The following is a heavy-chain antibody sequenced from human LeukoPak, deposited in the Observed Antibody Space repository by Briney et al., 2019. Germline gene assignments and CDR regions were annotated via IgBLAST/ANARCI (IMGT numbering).Heavy chain of an antibody. CDR2: ISRSGSTK. Sequence: PGRSLRLSCAASGFTFSDYNMRWIRQAPGKGLEWVSSISRSGSTKYYADSVKGRFTISRDNTKNSLYLEMSSLRAEDTAVYYCATIEAVRFQYWGQGTLVAVSS. CDR1: GFTFSDYN. J-gene: IGHJ4*02. V-gene: IGHV3-11*04. CDR3: ATIEAVRFQY. D-gene: IGHD3-3*01.